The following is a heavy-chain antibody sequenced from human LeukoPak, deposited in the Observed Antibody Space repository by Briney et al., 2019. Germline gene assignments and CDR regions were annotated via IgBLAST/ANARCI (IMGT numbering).Heavy chain of an antibody. Sequence: GGSLRLSCAASGFTFSSYWMSWVRQAPGKGLEWVANIKQDVSEKYYVDSVKGRFTISRDNAKNSLYLQMNSLRAEDTAVYYCARGRVEVTIFGVVTGYWVDYWGQGTLVTVSS. D-gene: IGHD3-3*01. CDR1: GFTFSSYW. CDR3: ARGRVEVTIFGVVTGYWVDY. J-gene: IGHJ4*02. V-gene: IGHV3-7*01. CDR2: IKQDVSEK.